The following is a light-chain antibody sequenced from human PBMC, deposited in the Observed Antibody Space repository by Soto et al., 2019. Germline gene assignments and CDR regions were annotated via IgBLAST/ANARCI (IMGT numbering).Light chain of an antibody. CDR2: WAS. J-gene: IGKJ4*01. CDR3: QKYYSTILT. Sequence: DIVMTQSPDSLAVSLSERANINCKPMQSVLYSSTNQNYLAWYQQKPGQPPKRLIYWASTRESGVPDRFSGSGCGTDFTLTIRSPQAEDVAVYYCQKYYSTILTFGGGTKVDLK. CDR1: QSVLYSSTNQNY. V-gene: IGKV4-1*01.